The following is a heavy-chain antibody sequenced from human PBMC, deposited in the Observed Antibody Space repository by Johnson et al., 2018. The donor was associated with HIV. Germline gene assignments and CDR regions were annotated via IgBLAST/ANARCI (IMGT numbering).Heavy chain of an antibody. CDR1: GFTFKTFG. V-gene: IGHV3-30*02. D-gene: IGHD3-22*01. CDR3: AKASTPTMIVVVISAFDV. Sequence: QVQLVESGGGLVQPGGSLRLSCVVTGFTFKTFGIHWVRQAPGKGLEWVSFIRHDGTSEYYADAVKGRFTVSRDNSKNTLYLQVNRLGAEDTAVYYCAKASTPTMIVVVISAFDVWGQGTMVTVSS. J-gene: IGHJ3*01. CDR2: IRHDGTSE.